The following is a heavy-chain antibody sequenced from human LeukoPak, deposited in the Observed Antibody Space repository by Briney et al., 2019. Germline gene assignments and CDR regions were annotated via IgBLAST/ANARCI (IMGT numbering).Heavy chain of an antibody. V-gene: IGHV4-59*08. CDR2: IYYSGST. CDR1: DGSFSGYY. CDR3: ARRGYGSGSFNRYYFDY. D-gene: IGHD3-10*01. J-gene: IGHJ4*02. Sequence: PSETLSLTCAVYDGSFSGYYWSWIRQTPGKGLEWIGYIYYSGSTNYNPSLKSRVTISVDTSKNQFSLKLSSVTAADTAVYYCARRGYGSGSFNRYYFDYWGQGNLVTVSS.